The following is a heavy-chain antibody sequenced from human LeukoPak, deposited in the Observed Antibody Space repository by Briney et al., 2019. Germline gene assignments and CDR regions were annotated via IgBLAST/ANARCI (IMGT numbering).Heavy chain of an antibody. CDR1: GGSISSSNYY. Sequence: SETLSLTCTVSGGSISSSNYYWGWIRQPPGKGLEWIGTIYYSGDSYYNPSLKSRASISVDTSKNRFSLNVNSVTAADTAVYFCARAPTYSGSQIDALDIWGQGTMVTVSS. CDR2: IYYSGDS. CDR3: ARAPTYSGSQIDALDI. V-gene: IGHV4-39*02. J-gene: IGHJ3*02. D-gene: IGHD1-26*01.